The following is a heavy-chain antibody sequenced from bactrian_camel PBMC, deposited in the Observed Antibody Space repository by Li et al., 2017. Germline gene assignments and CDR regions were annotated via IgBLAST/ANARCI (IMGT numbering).Heavy chain of an antibody. V-gene: IGHV3-2*01. CDR2: IYDVGSPA. CDR1: GAGARSTSTRC. D-gene: IGHD6*01. J-gene: IGHJ4*01. CDR3: AQQYGGACNFNPEHIAW. Sequence: VQLVESGGGSVEAGGSLRLSCRDSGAGARSTSTRCIGWFRQAPGKGLEWESSIYDVGSPAHYADSVKGRFTISHVNANNTLHLQMDNLRPEDTAMYYCAQQYGGACNFNPEHIAWWGQGTQVTVS.